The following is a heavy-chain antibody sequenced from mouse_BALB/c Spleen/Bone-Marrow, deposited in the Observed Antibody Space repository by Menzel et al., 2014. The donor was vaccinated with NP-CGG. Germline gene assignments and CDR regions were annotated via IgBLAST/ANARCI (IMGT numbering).Heavy chain of an antibody. V-gene: IGHV5-17*02. CDR1: GFTFSSFG. CDR3: ARRYYGSSFSYFDY. J-gene: IGHJ2*01. CDR2: ISSGSSTI. D-gene: IGHD1-1*01. Sequence: EVQLQESGGGLVQPEGSRKLSCAASGFTFSSFGMHWVRQAPEKGLEWVAYISSGSSTIYYTDTVKGRFTISRDNPKNTLFLQMTSLRSEDTAMYYCARRYYGSSFSYFDYWGQGTTLTVSS.